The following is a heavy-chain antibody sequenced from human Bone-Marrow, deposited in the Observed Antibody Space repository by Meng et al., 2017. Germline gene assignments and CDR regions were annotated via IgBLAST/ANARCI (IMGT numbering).Heavy chain of an antibody. CDR3: ARVGYSGSRVTSYYFDY. Sequence: VQLQASGPGLVKPSQTLSLTCTVSGGSISSGGYYWSWIRQHPGKGLEWIGYIYYSGSTYYNPSLKSLVTMSVDTSKNQFSLKLSSVTAADTAVYYCARVGYSGSRVTSYYFDYWGQGTLVTVSS. CDR2: IYYSGST. J-gene: IGHJ4*02. V-gene: IGHV4-31*01. D-gene: IGHD1-26*01. CDR1: GGSISSGGYY.